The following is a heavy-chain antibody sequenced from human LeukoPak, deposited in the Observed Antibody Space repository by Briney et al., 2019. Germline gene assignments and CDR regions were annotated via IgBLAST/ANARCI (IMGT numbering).Heavy chain of an antibody. CDR3: VRVVMTRICSYLLFDP. D-gene: IGHD3-3*01. V-gene: IGHV3-64D*08. CDR2: ITSNGGST. CDR1: GFTFSSNS. J-gene: IGHJ5*02. Sequence: GGSLRLSCSASGFTFSSNSMHWVRQAPGKGLEFVSAITSNGGSTYYADSVKGRFTISRDNSKNTLYLQMSSLRAEDTGVYYCVRVVMTRICSYLLFDPCGQGTLVSVSS.